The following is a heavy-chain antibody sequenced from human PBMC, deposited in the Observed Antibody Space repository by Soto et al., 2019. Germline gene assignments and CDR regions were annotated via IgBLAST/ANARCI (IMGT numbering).Heavy chain of an antibody. CDR3: ARRITMVRGVIS. CDR2: IYYSGST. CDR1: GGSISNSSYY. Sequence: SETLSLPWTVSGGSISNSSYYWGWIHQPPGKGLEWIGSIYYSGSTYYNPSLKSRVTISVDTSKNQFSLKLSSVTAADTAVYYCARRITMVRGVISWGQGTLVTVSS. D-gene: IGHD3-10*01. V-gene: IGHV4-39*01. J-gene: IGHJ5*02.